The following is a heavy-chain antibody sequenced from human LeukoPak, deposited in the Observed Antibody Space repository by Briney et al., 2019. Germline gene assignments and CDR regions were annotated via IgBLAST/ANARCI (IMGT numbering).Heavy chain of an antibody. V-gene: IGHV1-18*01. CDR3: ARDLTHRRNYDNSGYQIVPAF. CDR1: GGTFSSYA. CDR2: ISPYNDNT. D-gene: IGHD3-22*01. Sequence: ASVKVSCKASGGTFSSYAISWVRQAPGQGLEWMGWISPYNDNTNYAQKFQGRVTMTTDTSTSTAYMELRSLRSDDTAVYYCARDLTHRRNYDNSGYQIVPAFWGQGTLVTVSS. J-gene: IGHJ4*02.